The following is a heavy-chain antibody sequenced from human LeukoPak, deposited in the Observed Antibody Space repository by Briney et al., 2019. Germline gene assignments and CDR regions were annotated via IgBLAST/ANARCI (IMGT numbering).Heavy chain of an antibody. Sequence: PGGSLRLSCAASGFTVSSNYMSWVRQAPGKGLEWVSVIYSGGSTYYADSVKGRFTISRDNSKNTLYLQVNSLRAEDTAVYYCASVLTHYYYMDVWGKGTTVTVSS. CDR3: ASVLTHYYYMDV. CDR1: GFTVSSNY. CDR2: IYSGGST. D-gene: IGHD4/OR15-4a*01. J-gene: IGHJ6*03. V-gene: IGHV3-66*02.